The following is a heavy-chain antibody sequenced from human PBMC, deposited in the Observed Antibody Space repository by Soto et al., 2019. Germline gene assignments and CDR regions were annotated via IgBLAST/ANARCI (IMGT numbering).Heavy chain of an antibody. V-gene: IGHV1-18*01. Sequence: ASVKVSCKASGYTFSNYGISWVRQAPGQGLEWMGWISAYNGETIYAQKFQGRVTMTEDTSTDTAYMELSSLRSEDTAVYYCAKEKISTSCCNWFDPWGQGTLVTVSS. CDR1: GYTFSNYG. D-gene: IGHD2-2*01. J-gene: IGHJ5*02. CDR2: ISAYNGET. CDR3: AKEKISTSCCNWFDP.